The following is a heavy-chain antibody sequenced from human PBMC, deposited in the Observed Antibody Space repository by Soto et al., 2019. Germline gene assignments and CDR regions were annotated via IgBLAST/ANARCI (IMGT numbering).Heavy chain of an antibody. CDR3: ARDPSYSSSNYYFDY. CDR2: IWYDGSNK. Sequence: QVQLVESGGGVVQPGRSLRLSCAASGFTFSSYGMHWVRQAPGKGLEWVAVIWYDGSNKYYADSVKGRFTISRDNSKNTLYLQMNSQRAEDTAVYYCARDPSYSSSNYYFDYWGQGTLVTVSS. V-gene: IGHV3-33*01. D-gene: IGHD6-13*01. J-gene: IGHJ4*02. CDR1: GFTFSSYG.